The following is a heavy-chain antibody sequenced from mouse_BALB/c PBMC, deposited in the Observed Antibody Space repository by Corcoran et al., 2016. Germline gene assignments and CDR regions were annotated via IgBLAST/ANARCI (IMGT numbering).Heavy chain of an antibody. CDR1: GYSFTGYY. V-gene: IGHV1-26*01. Sequence: EVQLQQSGPELVKPGASVKISCKASGYSFTGYYMHWVKQSHVKSLEWIGHINPYNGATSYNQNFKDKASLTVDKSSSTAYMELHRLTSEDSAVYYCARSDAGTGFDYWGQGTTLTVSS. CDR3: ARSDAGTGFDY. D-gene: IGHD4-1*01. CDR2: INPYNGAT. J-gene: IGHJ2*01.